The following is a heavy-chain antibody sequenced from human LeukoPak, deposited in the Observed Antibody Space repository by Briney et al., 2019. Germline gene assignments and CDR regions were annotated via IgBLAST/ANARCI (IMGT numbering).Heavy chain of an antibody. D-gene: IGHD1-26*01. CDR3: ARDLVGAIDY. V-gene: IGHV3-53*01. J-gene: IGHJ4*02. CDR1: GFTVSSNY. Sequence: GGSLRLSCAASGFTVSSNYMTWVRQAPGKGLKWVSVIYSGGTTYYADSVKGRFTVSRDNSKNTLYLQMNSLRAEDTAVYYCARDLVGAIDYWGQGTLVTVSS. CDR2: IYSGGTT.